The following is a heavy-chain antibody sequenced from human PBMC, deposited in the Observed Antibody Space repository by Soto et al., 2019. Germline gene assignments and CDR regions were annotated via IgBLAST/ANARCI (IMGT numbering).Heavy chain of an antibody. V-gene: IGHV3-23*01. CDR3: AKDPYYPPGDYYGMDV. D-gene: IGHD3-10*01. J-gene: IGHJ6*02. CDR1: GFTFSSYA. Sequence: GGSLRLSCAASGFTFSSYAMSWVRQAPGKGLEWVSAISGSGGSTYYADSVKGRFTISRDNSKNTLYLQMNSLRAEDTAVYYCAKDPYYPPGDYYGMDVWGQGTTVTVSS. CDR2: ISGSGGST.